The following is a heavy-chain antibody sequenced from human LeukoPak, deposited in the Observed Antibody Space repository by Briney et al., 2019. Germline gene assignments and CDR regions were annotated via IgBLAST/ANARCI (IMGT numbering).Heavy chain of an antibody. CDR3: ARERHGDYID. V-gene: IGHV1-2*02. J-gene: IGHJ4*02. Sequence: ASVKVSCKASGYTFTGYYMHWVRQAPGQGLEWMGWINPNSGGTNYAQKFQGRVTMTTDTSTSTAYMELRSLRSDDTAVYYCARERHGDYIDWGQGTLVTVSS. D-gene: IGHD4-17*01. CDR2: INPNSGGT. CDR1: GYTFTGYY.